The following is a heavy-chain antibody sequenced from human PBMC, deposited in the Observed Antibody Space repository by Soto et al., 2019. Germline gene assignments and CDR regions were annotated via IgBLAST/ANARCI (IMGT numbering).Heavy chain of an antibody. J-gene: IGHJ4*02. D-gene: IGHD6-19*01. CDR1: GFTFSNVW. V-gene: IGHV3-15*07. Sequence: EVQLVESGGGLVKPGGSLRLSCAGSGFTFSNVWMNWVRQAPGKGLEWVGRIKSETDGGTIDYAAPVKGRFTISRDDSNNTLDLQMNSLKNQDTATYYCTPLALKYNSDWYPLSDWGQGTRVTVSS. CDR2: IKSETDGGTI. CDR3: TPLALKYNSDWYPLSD.